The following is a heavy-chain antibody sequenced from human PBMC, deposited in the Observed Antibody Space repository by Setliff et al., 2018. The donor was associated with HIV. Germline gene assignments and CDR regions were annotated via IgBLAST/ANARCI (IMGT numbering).Heavy chain of an antibody. D-gene: IGHD3-10*01. Sequence: SETMSLTCSVSGGSISSYYWSWIRQPPGKGLEWIGYIYTSESSNYNPSLKSRVTFSVDTSKNQFYLKLSSVPAADTAGYYCARSARFFYASGSRRYFDLWDRGTLVTVSS. V-gene: IGHV4-4*08. J-gene: IGHJ2*01. CDR1: GGSISSYY. CDR2: IYTSESS. CDR3: ARSARFFYASGSRRYFDL.